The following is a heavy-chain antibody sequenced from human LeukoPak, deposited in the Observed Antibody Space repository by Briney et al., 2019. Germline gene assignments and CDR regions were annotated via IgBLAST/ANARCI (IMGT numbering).Heavy chain of an antibody. CDR1: GFSVSNNY. V-gene: IGHV3-66*02. D-gene: IGHD6-6*01. CDR3: ARGQTARD. Sequence: GGSLRLSCAASGFSVSNNYLSWVRRAPGKGLEWVSVICSGGNAYYADYVKGRFTMSRDNSKNTVYLQMESLRPEDTSIYYCARGQTARDWGQGTQVTVSS. J-gene: IGHJ4*02. CDR2: ICSGGNA.